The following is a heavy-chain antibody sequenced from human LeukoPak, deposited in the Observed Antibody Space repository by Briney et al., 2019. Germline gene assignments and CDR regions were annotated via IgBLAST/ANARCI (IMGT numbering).Heavy chain of an antibody. V-gene: IGHV3-48*02. J-gene: IGHJ4*02. CDR1: GFTFSSYH. D-gene: IGHD2-21*02. Sequence: GGSLRLSCAASGFTFSSYHMNWVRQDPGKGLEWVSYISGRNIAIYYADSVKGRFTISRDDANNSLYLQMNSLRDEDTALYYCARDPPYCSGDCYLFGGQGTLVTVSS. CDR2: ISGRNIAI. CDR3: ARDPPYCSGDCYLF.